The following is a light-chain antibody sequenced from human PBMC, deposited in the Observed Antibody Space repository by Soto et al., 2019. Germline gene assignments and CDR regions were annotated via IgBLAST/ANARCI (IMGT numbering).Light chain of an antibody. CDR3: QKYNIAPSCT. Sequence: QMSLSAVAVSASVGDRVTITCRASQDIKNFLAWYQHKPGKPPRLLIYTASVLQSGVPSRFSGSGSGTDFTLTISSLQPEDFATYYCQKYNIAPSCTSGQGTNVDI. J-gene: IGKJ1*01. CDR1: QDIKNF. V-gene: IGKV1-27*01. CDR2: TAS.